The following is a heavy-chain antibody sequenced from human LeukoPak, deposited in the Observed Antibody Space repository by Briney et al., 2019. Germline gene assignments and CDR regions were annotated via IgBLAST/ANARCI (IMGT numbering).Heavy chain of an antibody. V-gene: IGHV1-8*01. D-gene: IGHD3-22*01. CDR2: MNPHSGNT. CDR1: GYSFPSYD. J-gene: IGHJ3*02. CDR3: ARGPKDGSGYYVHAFDI. Sequence: ASVKVSCKASGYSFPSYDINWVRQATGQGLEWLGWMNPHSGNTGYAQKFQGRVTMTRDTSISTAYMELSSLRSEDTAVYYCARGPKDGSGYYVHAFDIWGQGTVVTVSS.